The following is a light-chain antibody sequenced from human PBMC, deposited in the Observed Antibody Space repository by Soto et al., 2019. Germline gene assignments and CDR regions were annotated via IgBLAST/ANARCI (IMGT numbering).Light chain of an antibody. Sequence: AIRMTQSPSSFSASTGDRVTITCRASQGISSYLAWYQQKPGKAPKLPIYAASTLQSGVPSRFSGSGSGTDFTLTISCLQSEDFATYYCQQYYSYPRTFGQGTKVEIK. J-gene: IGKJ1*01. CDR2: AAS. CDR1: QGISSY. V-gene: IGKV1-8*01. CDR3: QQYYSYPRT.